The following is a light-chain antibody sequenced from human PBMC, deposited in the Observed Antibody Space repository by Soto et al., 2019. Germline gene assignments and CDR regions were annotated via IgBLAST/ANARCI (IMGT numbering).Light chain of an antibody. CDR3: QQRSNWPPRIT. CDR1: QSVNRY. J-gene: IGKJ5*01. V-gene: IGKV3-11*01. CDR2: DAS. Sequence: EIVLTQSPATLSLSPGERATLSCRASQSVNRYLAWFQQKPGQPPRLLIYDASKRATGIPARFSGSGSGTDFTLTISSLEPEDFALYYCQQRSNWPPRITFGQGTRLEIK.